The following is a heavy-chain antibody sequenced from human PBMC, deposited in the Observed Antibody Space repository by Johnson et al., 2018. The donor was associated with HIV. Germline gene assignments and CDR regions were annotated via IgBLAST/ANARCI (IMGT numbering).Heavy chain of an antibody. J-gene: IGHJ3*02. Sequence: VQLVESGGGLVLPGGSLRLSCAASGFTFSSYALSWVRQAPGKGLEWVSVIYSGDAGTYYADSVKGRFTISRDNSKNTLYLQMNSLRAEDTAVYYCAKERAYIRTFDIWGQGTLVTVSS. V-gene: IGHV3-23*03. CDR3: AKERAYIRTFDI. D-gene: IGHD5-18*01. CDR1: GFTFSSYA. CDR2: IYSGDAGT.